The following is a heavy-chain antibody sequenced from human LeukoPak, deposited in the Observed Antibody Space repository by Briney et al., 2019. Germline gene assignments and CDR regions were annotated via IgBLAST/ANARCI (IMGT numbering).Heavy chain of an antibody. CDR2: IKQDGSEK. J-gene: IGHJ4*02. V-gene: IGHV3-7*01. Sequence: PGGSLRLSCAASGFTFSSYAMSWVRQAPGKGLEWVANIKQDGSEKYYVDSVKGRFTISRDNAKNSLYLQMNSLRAEDTAVYYCAREWSGYYDSSGYTEYWGQGTLVTVSS. CDR1: GFTFSSYA. D-gene: IGHD3-22*01. CDR3: AREWSGYYDSSGYTEY.